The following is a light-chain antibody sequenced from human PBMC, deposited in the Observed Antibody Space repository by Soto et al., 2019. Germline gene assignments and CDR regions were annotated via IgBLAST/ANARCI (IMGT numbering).Light chain of an antibody. V-gene: IGLV1-51*01. J-gene: IGLJ2*01. CDR2: DNN. CDR1: SSNIGNNY. CDR3: ATWDGSLPAEV. Sequence: QAVLTQPPSVSAAPGQKVTISCSGSSSNIGNNYVSWYQQLPGTAPKLLIYDNNKRPSGIPDRFSGSKSGTSGTLDITGLQTGDGADYYCATWDGSLPAEVFGGGTKLTVL.